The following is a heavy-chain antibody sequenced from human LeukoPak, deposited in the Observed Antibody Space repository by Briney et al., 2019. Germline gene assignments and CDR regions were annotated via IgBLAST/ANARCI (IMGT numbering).Heavy chain of an antibody. Sequence: SETLSLTCTVSGGSISSGDCYWSWIRQPPGKGLEWIGYIYYSGSTYYNPSLKSRVTISVDTSKIHFSLKLSSVTAADTALYYCASSRRYYYGSSGYYAFDIWGQGTMVTVSS. V-gene: IGHV4-30-4*08. CDR3: ASSRRYYYGSSGYYAFDI. CDR2: IYYSGST. J-gene: IGHJ3*02. D-gene: IGHD3-22*01. CDR1: GGSISSGDCY.